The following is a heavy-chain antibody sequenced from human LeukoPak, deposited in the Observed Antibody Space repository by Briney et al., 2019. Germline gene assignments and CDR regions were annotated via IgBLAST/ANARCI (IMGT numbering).Heavy chain of an antibody. V-gene: IGHV4-59*01. CDR1: GGSISSYY. CDR2: IYYSGST. Sequence: PSETLSLTCTVSGGSISSYYWSWIRQPPGKGLEWIGYIYYSGSTNYNPSLKSRVTISVDTSKNQFSLKLSSVTAADTAVYYYASATGSPGIAAAGRRYYFDYWGQGTLVTVSS. D-gene: IGHD6-13*01. CDR3: ASATGSPGIAAAGRRYYFDY. J-gene: IGHJ4*02.